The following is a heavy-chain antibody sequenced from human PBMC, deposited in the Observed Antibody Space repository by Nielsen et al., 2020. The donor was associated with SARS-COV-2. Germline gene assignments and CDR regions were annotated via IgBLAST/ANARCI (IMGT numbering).Heavy chain of an antibody. CDR1: GYTFTSYG. D-gene: IGHD5-18*01. V-gene: IGHV1-18*04. CDR2: ISAYNGNT. Sequence: ASVKVSCKASGYTFTSYGISWVRQAPGQGLEWMGWISAYNGNTNYAQKLQGRVTMTTDTSTSTAYMELSSLRSEDTAVYYCARDGILAPRYYYYMDVWGKGTTVTVSS. J-gene: IGHJ6*03. CDR3: ARDGILAPRYYYYMDV.